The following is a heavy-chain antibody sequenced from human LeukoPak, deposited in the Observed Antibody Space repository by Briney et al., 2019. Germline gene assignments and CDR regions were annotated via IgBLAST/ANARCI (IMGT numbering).Heavy chain of an antibody. V-gene: IGHV4-39*01. Sequence: SETLSLTCTVSGGSISSSSYYWGWIRQPPGKGLEWIGSIYYSGSTYYNPSLKSRVTISVDTSKNQFSLKLSSVTAADTAVYYCARHRDYYDSSGYSFGHWGQGTLVTVSS. CDR1: GGSISSSSYY. CDR2: IYYSGST. J-gene: IGHJ4*02. CDR3: ARHRDYYDSSGYSFGH. D-gene: IGHD3-22*01.